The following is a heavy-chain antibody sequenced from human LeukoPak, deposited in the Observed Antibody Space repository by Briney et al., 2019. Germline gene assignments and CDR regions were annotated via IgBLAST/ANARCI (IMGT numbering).Heavy chain of an antibody. CDR3: ARTSYDYVWRSYRLFDY. V-gene: IGHV1-69*13. Sequence: SVKVSCKASGGTFSSYAISWVRQAPGQGLEWMGGIIPIFGTANYAQKFQGRVTITADESTSTAYMELSSLRSEDTAVYYCARTSYDYVWRSYRLFDYWGQGTLVTVSS. D-gene: IGHD3-16*02. CDR2: IIPIFGTA. J-gene: IGHJ4*02. CDR1: GGTFSSYA.